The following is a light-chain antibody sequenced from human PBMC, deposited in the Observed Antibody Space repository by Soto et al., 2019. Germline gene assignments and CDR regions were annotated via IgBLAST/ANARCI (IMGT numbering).Light chain of an antibody. Sequence: IQMTQSPSSLSASVGDRVTITCRASQDIRNDLGWYQQKPGRAPNLLVYAASILQGGVPSRFSGSGSGTDFTLTISSLQPEDFATYYCQQHYNYPQTFGQGTKVE. CDR3: QQHYNYPQT. CDR2: AAS. V-gene: IGKV1-6*01. J-gene: IGKJ1*01. CDR1: QDIRND.